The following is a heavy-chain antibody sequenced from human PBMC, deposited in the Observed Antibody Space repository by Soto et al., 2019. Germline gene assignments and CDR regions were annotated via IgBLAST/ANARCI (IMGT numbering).Heavy chain of an antibody. CDR3: ARLYCTGGRCYLDH. D-gene: IGHD2-8*02. Sequence: GGSLRLSCAASGFTFSNYGMHWVRQAPGKGLEWVAVIWYGGSNKYYSDSVKGRFTISRDNSMDILYLQMSSLRAEDTAVYYCARLYCTGGRCYLDHWGQGAPVTVSS. V-gene: IGHV3-33*01. CDR1: GFTFSNYG. J-gene: IGHJ4*02. CDR2: IWYGGSNK.